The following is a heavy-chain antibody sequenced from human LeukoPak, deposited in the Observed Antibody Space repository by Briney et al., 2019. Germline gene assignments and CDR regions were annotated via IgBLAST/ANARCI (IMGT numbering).Heavy chain of an antibody. V-gene: IGHV3-30-3*01. J-gene: IGHJ3*02. CDR1: GFTFSSYA. D-gene: IGHD3-10*01. CDR2: ISYDGSNK. CDR3: AREAPEGMMVRGAEEAFDI. Sequence: GGSLRLTCAASGFTFSSYAMHWVRQAPGKGLEWEAVISYDGSNKYYADSVKGRFTISRDNSKNTLYLQMNSLRAEDTAVYHCAREAPEGMMVRGAEEAFDIWGQGTMVTVSS.